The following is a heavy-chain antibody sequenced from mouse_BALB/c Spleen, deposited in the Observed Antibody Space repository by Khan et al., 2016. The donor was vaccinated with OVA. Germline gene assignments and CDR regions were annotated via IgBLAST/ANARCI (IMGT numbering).Heavy chain of an antibody. J-gene: IGHJ3*01. Sequence: EVELVESGGGLVQPGGSLKLSCATSGFTFSDYYMYWVRQTPEKRLEWVAYISNRGSTTYYPDTVRGRFTISRDNAKNTLYLQMRRLQSEDTAMYYWAREGDDGGLAYWGQGTLVTVSA. D-gene: IGHD2-3*01. CDR1: GFTFSDYY. V-gene: IGHV5-12*02. CDR2: ISNRGSTT. CDR3: AREGDDGGLAY.